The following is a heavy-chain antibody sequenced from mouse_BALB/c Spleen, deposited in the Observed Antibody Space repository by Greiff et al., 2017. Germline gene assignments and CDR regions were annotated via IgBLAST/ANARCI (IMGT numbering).Heavy chain of an antibody. Sequence: VQLKESGAELVKPGASVKLSCTASGFNIKDTYMHWVKQRPEQGLEWIGRIDPANGNTKYDPKFQGKATITADTSSNTAYLQLSSLTSEDTAVYYCARGAYGPFDYWGQGTTLTVSS. CDR1: GFNIKDTY. CDR2: IDPANGNT. D-gene: IGHD6-5*01. J-gene: IGHJ2*01. V-gene: IGHV14-3*02. CDR3: ARGAYGPFDY.